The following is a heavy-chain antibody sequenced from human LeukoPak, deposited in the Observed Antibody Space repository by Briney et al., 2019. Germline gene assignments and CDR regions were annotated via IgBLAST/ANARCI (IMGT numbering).Heavy chain of an antibody. J-gene: IGHJ4*02. CDR3: TRNIYCSGGSCSYYFDY. V-gene: IGHV3-49*04. D-gene: IGHD2-15*01. CDR1: GFTLGDYA. Sequence: GGSLRLSCTVSGFTLGDYAMGWVRQAPGKGLEWVGLIRRKVSGATTEYAASVKGRFTISRDDSKSIAYLQMNSLKTEDTAMYYCTRNIYCSGGSCSYYFDYWGQGTLVTVSS. CDR2: IRRKVSGATT.